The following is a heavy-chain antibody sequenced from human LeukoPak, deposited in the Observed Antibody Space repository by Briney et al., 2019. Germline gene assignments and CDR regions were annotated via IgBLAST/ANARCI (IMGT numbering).Heavy chain of an antibody. V-gene: IGHV3-21*01. Sequence: GGSLRLSCAASGFTFSSYSMNWVRQAPGKGLEWVSSISSSSSYIYYADSVKGRFTISRDNAKNSLYLQMNSPRAEDTAVYYCARVSSSWYDYWGQGTLVTVSS. CDR3: ARVSSSWYDY. CDR1: GFTFSSYS. J-gene: IGHJ4*02. D-gene: IGHD6-13*01. CDR2: ISSSSSYI.